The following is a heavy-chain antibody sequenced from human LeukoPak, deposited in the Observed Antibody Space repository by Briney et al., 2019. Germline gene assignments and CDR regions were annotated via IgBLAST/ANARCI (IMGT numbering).Heavy chain of an antibody. CDR2: IIPIFGTA. CDR1: GGTFSSYA. CDR3: ARGHVLRFLEWSFNYYMDV. D-gene: IGHD3-3*01. J-gene: IGHJ6*03. V-gene: IGHV1-69*05. Sequence: SVKVSCKASGGTFSSYAISWVRQAPGQALEWMGGIIPIFGTANYAQKFQGRVTITKNESTSTAYMELSRLRSENQAVYYCARGHVLRFLEWSFNYYMDVWGKGTTVTVSS.